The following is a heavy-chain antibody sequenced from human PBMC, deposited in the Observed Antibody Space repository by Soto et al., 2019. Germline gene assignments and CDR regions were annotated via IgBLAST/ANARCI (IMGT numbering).Heavy chain of an antibody. CDR1: GGSIGIYY. Sequence: PSETLSLTCTVSGGSIGIYYWNWIRQPPGKGLEWIGYIYYNGNTNYDPSLKSRVTMSVDTSKNQFSLKLRSMTAADTAVYYCASDNRYFDYWGQGTLVTVSS. D-gene: IGHD3-16*02. CDR3: ASDNRYFDY. V-gene: IGHV4-59*12. CDR2: IYYNGNT. J-gene: IGHJ4*02.